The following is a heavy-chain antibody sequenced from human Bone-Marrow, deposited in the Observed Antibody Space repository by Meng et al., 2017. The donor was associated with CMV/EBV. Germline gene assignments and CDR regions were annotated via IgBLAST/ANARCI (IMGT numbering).Heavy chain of an antibody. V-gene: IGHV3-7*01. J-gene: IGHJ2*01. CDR1: GFTFSSYW. Sequence: GGSLRLSCAASGFTFSSYWMSWVRQAPGKGLEWVANIKQDGSEKYYVDSVKGRFTISRDNAKNSLYLQMNSLRAEDTAVYYCARAWLPQDHYGGVRTPIRKPWYFDLWGRGTLVTVSS. D-gene: IGHD4-17*01. CDR2: IKQDGSEK. CDR3: ARAWLPQDHYGGVRTPIRKPWYFDL.